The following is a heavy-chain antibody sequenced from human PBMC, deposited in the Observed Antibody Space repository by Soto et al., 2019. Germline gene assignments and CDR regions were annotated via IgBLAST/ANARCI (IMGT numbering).Heavy chain of an antibody. J-gene: IGHJ6*03. D-gene: IGHD4-17*01. Sequence: SETLSLTCTVSGGSISSYYWSWIRQPPGKGLEWIGYIYYSGSTNYNPSLKSRVTISVDTSKNQFSLKLSSVTAADTAVYYCARVTTVTTTTASERGSYYYYYYMDVWGKGTTVTVSS. CDR1: GGSISSYY. CDR3: ARVTTVTTTTASERGSYYYYYYMDV. V-gene: IGHV4-59*01. CDR2: IYYSGST.